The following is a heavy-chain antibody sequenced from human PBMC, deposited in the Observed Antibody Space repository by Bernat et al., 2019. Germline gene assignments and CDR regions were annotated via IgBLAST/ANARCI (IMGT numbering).Heavy chain of an antibody. CDR3: ATRGPTGSYFFDS. CDR1: GFTFSSHG. CDR2: IGRSGNT. Sequence: EVQLLESGGGLVQPGESLRLSCAASGFTFSSHGMSWVRPAPGKGLEWVSSIGRSGNTYYSDPAKGRFTISRDNSKNTLNLQMNTLRAEDTAVYYCATRGPTGSYFFDSWGQGTLVTVSS. J-gene: IGHJ4*02. V-gene: IGHV3-23*01. D-gene: IGHD3-10*01.